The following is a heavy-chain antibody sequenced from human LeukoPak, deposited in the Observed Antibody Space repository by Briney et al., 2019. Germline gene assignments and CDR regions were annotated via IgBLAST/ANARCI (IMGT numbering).Heavy chain of an antibody. V-gene: IGHV4-30-2*01. D-gene: IGHD3-9*01. CDR2: IYHTGST. Sequence: SETLSLTCDVSGGSISSGLYSWSWIRQPLGTGLEWIGYIYHTGSTYYNPSLKSRVTISVDTSKNQFSLRLSSVTAADTAVYYCARGNAIFDYWGQGSLVTVSS. J-gene: IGHJ4*02. CDR1: GGSISSGLYS. CDR3: ARGNAIFDY.